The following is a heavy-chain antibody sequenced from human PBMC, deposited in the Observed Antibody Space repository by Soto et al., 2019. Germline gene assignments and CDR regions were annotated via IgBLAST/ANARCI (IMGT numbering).Heavy chain of an antibody. D-gene: IGHD3-3*01. CDR2: ISYDGSNK. CDR1: GFTFSSYG. CDR3: AKEARITILGVVTPTYYYYGMDV. J-gene: IGHJ6*02. Sequence: QVQLVESGGGVVQPGRSLRLSCAASGFTFSSYGMHWVRQAPGKGLEWVAVISYDGSNKYYADSVKGRFTISRDNSKNTLYLQMNSLRAEGTDVYYCAKEARITILGVVTPTYYYYGMDVWGQGTTVTVSS. V-gene: IGHV3-30*18.